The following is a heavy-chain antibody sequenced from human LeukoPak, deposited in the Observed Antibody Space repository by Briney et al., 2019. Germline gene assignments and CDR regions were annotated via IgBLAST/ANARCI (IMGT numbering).Heavy chain of an antibody. V-gene: IGHV1-69*02. J-gene: IGHJ6*03. CDR3: ARWGRMVVTSSYYYMDV. Sequence: SVKVSCKASGGTFSSYTISWVRQAPGQGLEWVGRIIPILGIANYAQKFQGRVTITADKSTSTAYMELSSLRSEDTAVYYCARWGRMVVTSSYYYMDVWGKGTTVTVSS. D-gene: IGHD4/OR15-4a*01. CDR2: IIPILGIA. CDR1: GGTFSSYT.